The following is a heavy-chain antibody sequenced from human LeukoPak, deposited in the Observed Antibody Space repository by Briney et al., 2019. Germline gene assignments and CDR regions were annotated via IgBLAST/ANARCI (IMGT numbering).Heavy chain of an antibody. V-gene: IGHV3-66*01. Sequence: GRSLRLSCAASGFTFSSYAMHWVRQAPGKGLEWVSVIYSGGSTYYADSVKGRFTISRDNSKNTLYLQMNSLRAEDTAVYYCASLTGSYPYYYYGMDVWGQGTTVTVSS. D-gene: IGHD3-10*01. CDR1: GFTFSSYA. CDR2: IYSGGST. J-gene: IGHJ6*02. CDR3: ASLTGSYPYYYYGMDV.